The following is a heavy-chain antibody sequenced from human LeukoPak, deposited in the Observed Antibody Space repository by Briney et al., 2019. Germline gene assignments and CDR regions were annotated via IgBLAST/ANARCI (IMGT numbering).Heavy chain of an antibody. CDR1: GYSFTTYW. J-gene: IGHJ4*02. V-gene: IGHV5-51*01. D-gene: IGHD6-6*01. CDR2: IYPGDSDT. CDR3: ARRARSSNYFDY. Sequence: GESLKISGKGSGYSFTTYWIGWVRQMPGKGLEWMGIIYPGDSDTRYSPSFQGQVIMSADKSISTAYLQWSSLKASDTAMYYCARRARSSNYFDYWGQGTLVTVSS.